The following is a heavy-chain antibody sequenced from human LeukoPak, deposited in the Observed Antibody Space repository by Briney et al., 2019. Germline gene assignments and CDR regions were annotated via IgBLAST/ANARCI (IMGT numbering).Heavy chain of an antibody. J-gene: IGHJ4*02. V-gene: IGHV4-39*07. D-gene: IGHD5-18*01. Sequence: SETLSLTCTVSGGSISSSSYYWGWIRQPPGKGLEWIGEINHSGSTNYNPSLKSRVTISVDTSKNQFSLKLSSVTAADTAVYYCAREAPRYGYSYGRSYPDYWGQGTLVTVSS. CDR2: INHSGST. CDR1: GGSISSSSYY. CDR3: AREAPRYGYSYGRSYPDY.